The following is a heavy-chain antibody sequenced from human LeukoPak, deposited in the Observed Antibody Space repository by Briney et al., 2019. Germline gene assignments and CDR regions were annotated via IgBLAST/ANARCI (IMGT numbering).Heavy chain of an antibody. CDR1: GSAFSGFY. Sequence: ASMKVSCEASGSAFSGFYLHWVRQAPGQGLEWMGWINPNSGDTHYAQRFQGRVTMTRDTSIRTAYLELSRLTSDDTAMYYCTNDPISDDDGASVSWGQGTLVTVSP. D-gene: IGHD4-17*01. CDR3: TNDPISDDDGASVS. V-gene: IGHV1-2*02. J-gene: IGHJ5*02. CDR2: INPNSGDT.